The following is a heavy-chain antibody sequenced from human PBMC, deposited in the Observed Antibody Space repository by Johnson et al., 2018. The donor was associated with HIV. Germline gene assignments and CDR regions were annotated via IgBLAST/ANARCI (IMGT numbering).Heavy chain of an antibody. CDR1: GFTFSSYW. Sequence: VQLVESGGGLVQPGGSLRLSCAASGFTFSSYWMTWVRQAPGKGLEWVANMNQDGSEKYYVDSVKGRFTISRDTVKNALYLQRNSLRAGDTAVAFCARSLVLVRGALDIWGQGTMVTVSS. D-gene: IGHD6-6*01. J-gene: IGHJ3*02. V-gene: IGHV3-7*05. CDR3: ARSLVLVRGALDI. CDR2: MNQDGSEK.